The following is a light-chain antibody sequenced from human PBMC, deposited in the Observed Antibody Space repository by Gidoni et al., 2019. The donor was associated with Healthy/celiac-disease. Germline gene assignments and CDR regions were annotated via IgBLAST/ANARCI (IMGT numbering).Light chain of an antibody. CDR3: MQALHTPGFT. V-gene: IGKV2-28*01. CDR2: LGS. CDR1: QSILHSNGYNY. J-gene: IGKJ3*01. Sequence: DIVMTQSPLSLAVTTGEPASISCRSSQSILHSNGYNYLDWYLQQPGQSPQLLIYLGSTRASGVPDRCSGSGSGTDFTLKPSRVDAEDVGVYYFMQALHTPGFTFXPXTQVDIK.